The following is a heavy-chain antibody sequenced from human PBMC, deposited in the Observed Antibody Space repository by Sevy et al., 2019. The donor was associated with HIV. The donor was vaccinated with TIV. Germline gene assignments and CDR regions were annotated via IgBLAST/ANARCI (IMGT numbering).Heavy chain of an antibody. D-gene: IGHD3-10*01. CDR1: GLTFSTYS. J-gene: IGHJ4*02. V-gene: IGHV3-48*01. CDR2: ISSSSSTI. Sequence: GEPLKISCAASGLTFSTYSMNWVRQAPGKGLEWVSYISSSSSTIYYADSVKGRFTISRDNAKNSLYLQMNSLRAEDTAVYYCASPLPFYYGSGSEEFDYWGRGTLVTVSS. CDR3: ASPLPFYYGSGSEEFDY.